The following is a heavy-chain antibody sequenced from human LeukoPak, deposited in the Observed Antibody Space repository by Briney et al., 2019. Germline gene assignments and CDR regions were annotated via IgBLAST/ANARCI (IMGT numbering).Heavy chain of an antibody. D-gene: IGHD2-2*01. CDR2: IYYSGST. V-gene: IGHV4-39*01. CDR1: GGSISSSSYY. CDR3: AGGTRYCSSTSCGSSMDV. Sequence: SETLSLTCTVSGGSISSSSYYWGWTRQPPGKGLEWIGSIYYSGSTYYNPSLKSRVTISVDTSKNQFSLKLSSVTAADTAVYYCAGGTRYCSSTSCGSSMDVWGKGTTVTVSS. J-gene: IGHJ6*03.